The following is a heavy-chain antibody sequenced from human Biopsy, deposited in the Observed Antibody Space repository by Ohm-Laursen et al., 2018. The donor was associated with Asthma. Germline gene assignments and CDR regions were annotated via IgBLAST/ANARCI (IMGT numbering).Heavy chain of an antibody. V-gene: IGHV3-33*01. CDR3: ARKARHGDYDFDY. J-gene: IGHJ4*02. CDR2: IWYDGSNK. Sequence: SLRLSCSASGFTFSSYGMHWVRQAPGKGLEWVAVIWYDGSNKYYADSVKGRFTISRDDSKNTLYLQMNSLRAEDTAVYYCARKARHGDYDFDYWGQGTLVTVSS. D-gene: IGHD4-17*01. CDR1: GFTFSSYG.